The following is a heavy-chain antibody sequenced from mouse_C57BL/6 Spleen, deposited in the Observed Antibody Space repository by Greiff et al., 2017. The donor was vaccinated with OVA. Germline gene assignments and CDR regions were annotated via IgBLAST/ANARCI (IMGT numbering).Heavy chain of an antibody. CDR2: INPNNGGT. V-gene: IGHV1-26*01. Sequence: VQLQQSGPELVKPGASVKISCKASGYTFTDYYMNWVKQSHGKSLEWIGDINPNNGGTSYNQKFKGKATLTVDKSSSTAYMELRSLTSEDSAVYYCAVDSSGYEGFAYWGQGTLVTVSA. CDR1: GYTFTDYY. CDR3: AVDSSGYEGFAY. J-gene: IGHJ3*01. D-gene: IGHD3-2*02.